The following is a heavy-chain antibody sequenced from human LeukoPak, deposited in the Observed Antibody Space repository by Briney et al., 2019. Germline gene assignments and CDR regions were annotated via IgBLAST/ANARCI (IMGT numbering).Heavy chain of an antibody. CDR2: IYYSGST. CDR3: ARHSADYSPIVDY. Sequence: SETLSPTCTVSGGSISSYYWSWIRQPPGKGLEWIGYIYYSGSTNYNPSLKSRVTISVDTSKNQLSLKLSSVTAADTAVYYCARHSADYSPIVDYWGQGTLVTVSS. V-gene: IGHV4-59*08. J-gene: IGHJ4*02. D-gene: IGHD2-15*01. CDR1: GGSISSYY.